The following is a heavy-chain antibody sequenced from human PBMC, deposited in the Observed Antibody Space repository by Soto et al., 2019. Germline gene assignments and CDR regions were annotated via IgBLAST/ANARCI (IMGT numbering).Heavy chain of an antibody. CDR1: GFTFSSYW. CDR2: IKQDGSEK. V-gene: IGHV3-7*05. D-gene: IGHD3-3*01. J-gene: IGHJ4*02. CDR3: ARGGYDFWSGYIEGGYY. Sequence: GGSLRLSCAASGFTFSSYWMSWVRQAPGKGLEWVANIKQDGSEKYYVDSVKGRFTISRDNAKNSLYLQMNSLRAEDTAVYYCARGGYDFWSGYIEGGYYWGQGTLVTVSS.